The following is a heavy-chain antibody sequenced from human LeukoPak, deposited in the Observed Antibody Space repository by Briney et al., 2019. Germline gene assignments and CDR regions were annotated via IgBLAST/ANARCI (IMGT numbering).Heavy chain of an antibody. D-gene: IGHD3-3*01. CDR1: GFTFSSYS. Sequence: GGSLRLSCAASGFTFSSYSMNWVRQAPGKGLEWVSSISSSSSYIYYADSVKGRFTISRDNAKNSLYLQMNSLRAEDTAVYYCARVERFLEWLPSMDVWGKGTTVTVSS. V-gene: IGHV3-21*01. CDR3: ARVERFLEWLPSMDV. CDR2: ISSSSSYI. J-gene: IGHJ6*03.